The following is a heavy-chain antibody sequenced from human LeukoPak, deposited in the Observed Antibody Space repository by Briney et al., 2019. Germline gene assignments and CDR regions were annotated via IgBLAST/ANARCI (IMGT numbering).Heavy chain of an antibody. Sequence: GGSLRLSCAASGFTFNRYNMNWVRQAPGKGLEWVPSISSSSSYIYYADSVKGRFTISRDNAKNSLYLQMNSLRAEDTAVYYCARKDIAAPQFDYWGQGTLVTVSS. V-gene: IGHV3-21*01. J-gene: IGHJ4*02. CDR3: ARKDIAAPQFDY. CDR2: ISSSSSYI. D-gene: IGHD5-12*01. CDR1: GFTFNRYN.